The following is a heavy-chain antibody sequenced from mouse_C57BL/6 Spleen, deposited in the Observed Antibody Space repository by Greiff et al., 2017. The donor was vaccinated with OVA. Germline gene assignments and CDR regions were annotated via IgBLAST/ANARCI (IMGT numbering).Heavy chain of an antibody. Sequence: EVKLVESGEGLVKPGGSLKLSCAASGFTFSSYAMSWVRQTPEKRLEWVAYISSGGDYIYYADTVKGRFTISRDNARNTLYLQMSSLKSEDTAMYYCTRVRGGDAMDYWGQGTSVTVSS. CDR1: GFTFSSYA. V-gene: IGHV5-9-1*02. CDR2: ISSGGDYI. J-gene: IGHJ4*01. CDR3: TRVRGGDAMDY.